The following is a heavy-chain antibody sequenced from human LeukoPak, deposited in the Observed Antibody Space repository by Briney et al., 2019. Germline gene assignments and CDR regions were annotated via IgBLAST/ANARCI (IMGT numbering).Heavy chain of an antibody. V-gene: IGHV4-59*01. CDR1: GGSISSYY. J-gene: IGHJ3*02. Sequence: SKTLSLTCTVSGGSISSYYWSWIRQPPGKGLEWIGYIFYSGSTNYNPSLESRVTISVDTSKNQFSLKLSSVTAADTAVYYCARDQNRAFDIWGQGTMVTVSS. CDR2: IFYSGST. CDR3: ARDQNRAFDI.